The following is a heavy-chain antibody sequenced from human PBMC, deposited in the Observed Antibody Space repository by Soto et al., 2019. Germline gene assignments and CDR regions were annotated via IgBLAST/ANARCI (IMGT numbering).Heavy chain of an antibody. CDR2: IYYSGST. Sequence: SETLSLTCTVSGGSISSGDYYWSWIRQPPGKGLEWIGYIYYSGSTYYNPSLKSRVTISVDTSKNQFSLKLSSVTAADTAVYYCARILIRGYHFDYWGQGTLVTVSS. J-gene: IGHJ4*02. CDR3: ARILIRGYHFDY. CDR1: GGSISSGDYY. D-gene: IGHD5-12*01. V-gene: IGHV4-30-4*01.